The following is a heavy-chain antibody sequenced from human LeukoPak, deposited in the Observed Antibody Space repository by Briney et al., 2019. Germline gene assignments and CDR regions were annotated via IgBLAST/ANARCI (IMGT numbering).Heavy chain of an antibody. CDR3: ARGHVTVSAHDDAFDI. D-gene: IGHD5/OR15-5a*01. CDR1: GFTFSSYA. J-gene: IGHJ3*02. Sequence: GGSLRLSCAASGFTFSSYAMYWVRQAPGKGLEWVAFIRYDGSNKYYADSVKGRFTISRDNSKNTLYLQMNSLRAEDTAVYYCARGHVTVSAHDDAFDIWGQGTMVTVSS. V-gene: IGHV3-30*02. CDR2: IRYDGSNK.